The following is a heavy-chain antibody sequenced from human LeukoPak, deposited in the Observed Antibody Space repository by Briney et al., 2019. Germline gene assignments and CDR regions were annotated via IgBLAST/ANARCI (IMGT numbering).Heavy chain of an antibody. J-gene: IGHJ5*02. CDR1: GFTFSAYA. V-gene: IGHV3-23*01. Sequence: GGSLRLSCVTSGFTFSAYAMSWVRQAPGKGLELVSIISDSGVYAYHADSVKGRFTISRDDSKNTPYLQMNSLRAEDTAVYYCAKKREGITAANWFDPRGQGTLVTVSS. D-gene: IGHD6-13*01. CDR3: AKKREGITAANWFDP. CDR2: ISDSGVYA.